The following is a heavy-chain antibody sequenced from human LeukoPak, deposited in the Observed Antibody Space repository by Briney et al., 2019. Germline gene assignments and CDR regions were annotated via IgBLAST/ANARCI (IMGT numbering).Heavy chain of an antibody. J-gene: IGHJ4*02. Sequence: GGSLRLSCAASGFTFSSYAMSWVRQAPGKGLEWISAISGSGGSTYYADSVKGRFTISRDNSKNTLYLQMNSLRDEDTAVYYCAKSSYYDASGYYREYYFDYWGQGTLVTVSS. CDR1: GFTFSSYA. D-gene: IGHD3-22*01. V-gene: IGHV3-23*01. CDR2: ISGSGGST. CDR3: AKSSYYDASGYYREYYFDY.